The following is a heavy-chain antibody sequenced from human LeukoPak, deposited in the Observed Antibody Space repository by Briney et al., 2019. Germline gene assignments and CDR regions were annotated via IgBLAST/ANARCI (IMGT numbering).Heavy chain of an antibody. Sequence: PGGSLRLSCAASGFTFSSYAMSWVRQAPGKGLERVSAISSSGGSTYYADSVKGRFTISRDNSKNTLYLQMNSLRAEDTAVYYCAKGFSGVVIPPENFDYWGQGTLVTVSS. CDR1: GFTFSSYA. V-gene: IGHV3-23*01. CDR2: ISSSGGST. J-gene: IGHJ4*02. CDR3: AKGFSGVVIPPENFDY. D-gene: IGHD3-3*01.